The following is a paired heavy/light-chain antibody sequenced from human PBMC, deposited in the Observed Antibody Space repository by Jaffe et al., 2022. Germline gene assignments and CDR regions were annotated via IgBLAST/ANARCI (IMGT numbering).Heavy chain of an antibody. D-gene: IGHD5-12*01. Sequence: QVQLVESGGGEVQPGGSLRLSCAASGFNFNSYGMHWVRQAAGKGLEWVAYIRYDGSENYCADSVKGRFTISRDNSKKTLYLQMHTMGPEDTGVYYCAKDQPYGEYTGYEDAFDLWGPGTIVTVSS. J-gene: IGHJ3*01. CDR2: IRYDGSEN. V-gene: IGHV3-30*02. CDR3: AKDQPYGEYTGYEDAFDL. CDR1: GFNFNSYG.
Light chain of an antibody. CDR1: NIGQKN. Sequence: SYDLTQPLSVSVALGQTAKITCEGDNIGQKNVHWYQQKPGQAPVLVIYRDMQRPSGIPERFSASNWGSTATLTIYTAQAEDEADYYCQVWVSSSAGVVFGGGTKVTVL. CDR3: QVWVSSSAGVV. CDR2: RDM. V-gene: IGLV3-9*01. J-gene: IGLJ2*01.